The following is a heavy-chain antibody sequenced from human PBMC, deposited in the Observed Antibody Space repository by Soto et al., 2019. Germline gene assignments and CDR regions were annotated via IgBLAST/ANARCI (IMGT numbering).Heavy chain of an antibody. CDR3: VRENYYYGMDV. J-gene: IGHJ6*02. V-gene: IGHV3-66*01. Sequence: EVQLVESGGTLVQPGGSLKLSCAASGFDASVNFMTWVRQAPGKGLEWVSTINNAGTTFYADSVKGRFTVSRDDSKNTLFLQMNSLRVEDTAMYYCVRENYYYGMDVWGQGTAVTVSS. CDR1: GFDASVNF. CDR2: INNAGTT.